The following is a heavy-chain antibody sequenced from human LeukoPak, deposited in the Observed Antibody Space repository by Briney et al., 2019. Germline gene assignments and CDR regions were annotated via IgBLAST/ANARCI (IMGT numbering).Heavy chain of an antibody. CDR3: AKDSGYNPNYYFDY. V-gene: IGHV3-9*01. D-gene: IGHD5-24*01. J-gene: IGHJ4*02. Sequence: GRSLGLSCAASGFTFDDYAMHWVRQAPGKGLEWVSGVSWNSGSIGYADSVKGRFTISRDNAKNSLYLQMNSLRAEDTALYYCAKDSGYNPNYYFDYWGQGTLVTVSS. CDR1: GFTFDDYA. CDR2: VSWNSGSI.